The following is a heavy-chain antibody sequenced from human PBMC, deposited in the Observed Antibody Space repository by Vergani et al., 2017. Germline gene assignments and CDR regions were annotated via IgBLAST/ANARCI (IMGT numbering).Heavy chain of an antibody. D-gene: IGHD1-26*01. CDR1: GGSISSYY. V-gene: IGHV4-59*01. CDR2: IYYSGIT. Sequence: QVQLQESGPGLVKPSETLSLTCTVSGGSISSYYWSWIRQPPGKGLEWIGYIYYSGITNYNPALKSRVTISVDTSKNQFSLKLSSVTAADTAVYYCARGALSGSYGPGMDVWGQGTTVTVSS. CDR3: ARGALSGSYGPGMDV. J-gene: IGHJ6*02.